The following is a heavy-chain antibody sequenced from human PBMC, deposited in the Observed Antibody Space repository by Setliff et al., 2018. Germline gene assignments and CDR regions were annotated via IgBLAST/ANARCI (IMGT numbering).Heavy chain of an antibody. V-gene: IGHV4-39*07. J-gene: IGHJ5*02. CDR3: ARESAYCSGGSCYFLGVVWFDP. Sequence: PSETLSLTCTVPGGSISSSSYYWGWIRQPPGKGLEWIGSIYYSGSTYYNPSLKSQVTISVDTSKNQFSLKLSSVTAADTAVYYCARESAYCSGGSCYFLGVVWFDPWGQGTLVTVLL. CDR2: IYYSGST. CDR1: GGSISSSSYY. D-gene: IGHD2-15*01.